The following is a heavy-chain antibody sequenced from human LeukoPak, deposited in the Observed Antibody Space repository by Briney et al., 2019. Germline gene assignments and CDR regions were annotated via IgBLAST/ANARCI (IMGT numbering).Heavy chain of an antibody. V-gene: IGHV1-24*01. CDR3: ATNRQIMILGVVIMPAFDI. CDR1: GYTFTSYD. Sequence: ASVKVSCKASGYTFTSYDINWVRQAPGKGLEWMGGFDVEDGEIIYAQKFQGRVTMTEDTSTDTAYMELSSLRSEDTAVYYCATNRQIMILGVVIMPAFDIWGQGTMVTVSS. J-gene: IGHJ3*02. D-gene: IGHD3-3*01. CDR2: FDVEDGEI.